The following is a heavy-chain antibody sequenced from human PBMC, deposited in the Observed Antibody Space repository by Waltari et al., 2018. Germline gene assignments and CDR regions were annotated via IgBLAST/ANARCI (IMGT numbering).Heavy chain of an antibody. CDR1: GYTLTELS. Sequence: QVQLVQSGAEVKKPGASVKVSCKVSGYTLTELSMHWVRQAPGKGLEWMGGFDPEEGETIYAQKFQGRVTMTEDTSTDTAYMELSILRSEDTAVYYCATDQPMVRGPSAFDYWGQGTLVTVSS. D-gene: IGHD3-10*01. CDR2: FDPEEGET. V-gene: IGHV1-24*01. CDR3: ATDQPMVRGPSAFDY. J-gene: IGHJ4*02.